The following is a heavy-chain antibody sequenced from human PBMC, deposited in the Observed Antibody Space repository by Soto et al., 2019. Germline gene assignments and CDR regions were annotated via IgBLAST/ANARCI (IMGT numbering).Heavy chain of an antibody. V-gene: IGHV1-69*13. J-gene: IGHJ6*01. D-gene: IGHD3-3*01. Sequence: SVKLSCKASVGTFSSDASSWGRQAPGQGLEWMGGIIPIFGTANYAQKFQGRVTITADESTSTAYMELSSLRSEDTAVYYCASALTRYDFWSGYLSYYYYGMDVWGKGTTVTVSS. CDR1: VGTFSSDA. CDR3: ASALTRYDFWSGYLSYYYYGMDV. CDR2: IIPIFGTA.